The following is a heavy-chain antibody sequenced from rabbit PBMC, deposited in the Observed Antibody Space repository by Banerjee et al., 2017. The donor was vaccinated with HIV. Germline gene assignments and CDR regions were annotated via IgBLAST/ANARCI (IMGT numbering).Heavy chain of an antibody. V-gene: IGHV1S40*01. J-gene: IGHJ4*01. Sequence: QSLEESGGDLVKPGASLTLTCTASGFSFSGSYYMCWVRQAPGKGLEWIGCIGTGSGNTWYASWAKGRFTISKTSSTTVTLQMTSLTAADTATYFCARGVGYANWGFDLWGPGTLVTVS. CDR1: GFSFSGSYY. CDR3: ARGVGYANWGFDL. CDR2: IGTGSGNT. D-gene: IGHD6-1*01.